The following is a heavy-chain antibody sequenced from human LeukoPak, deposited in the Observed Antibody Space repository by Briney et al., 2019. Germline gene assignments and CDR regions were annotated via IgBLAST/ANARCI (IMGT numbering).Heavy chain of an antibody. CDR3: AKAGDSSSWYERYYFDY. D-gene: IGHD6-13*01. CDR2: ISGSGGST. CDR1: GFTFSSYA. Sequence: GGSLRLSCAASGFTFSSYAMSWVRQAPGKGLEWVSAISGSGGSTYYADSVKGRFTISRDNSKNTLYLQMNSQRAEDTAVYYCAKAGDSSSWYERYYFDYWGQGTLVTVSS. J-gene: IGHJ4*02. V-gene: IGHV3-23*01.